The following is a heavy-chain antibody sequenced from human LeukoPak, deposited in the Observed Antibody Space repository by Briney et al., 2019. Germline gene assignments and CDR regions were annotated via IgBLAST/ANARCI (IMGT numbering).Heavy chain of an antibody. CDR1: GVIFNTYG. CDR3: ARDYVTMAPDY. D-gene: IGHD3-10*02. Sequence: GGSLRLSCAASGVIFNTYGMNWVRQAPGKGLEWLSYIGPGPSHTYYADSVRGRFVISRDDAKSSLYLQMSSLRAEDTAVYYCARDYVTMAPDYGGLGTLVTVSS. CDR2: IGPGPSHT. J-gene: IGHJ4*02. V-gene: IGHV3-21*01.